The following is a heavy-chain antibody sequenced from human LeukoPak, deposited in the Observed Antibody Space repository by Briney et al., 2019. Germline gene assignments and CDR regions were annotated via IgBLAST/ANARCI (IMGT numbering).Heavy chain of an antibody. CDR2: LNWKGGST. D-gene: IGHD2-21*01. CDR3: APRVVVISAPFDY. CDR1: GFTFDDYG. Sequence: GGSLRLSCAASGFTFDDYGMSWVRQAPGKGLEWVSGLNWKGGSTGYADSVKGRFTISRDNSKNTLYLQMNSLRAEDTAVYYCAPRVVVISAPFDYWGQGTLVTVSS. V-gene: IGHV3-20*04. J-gene: IGHJ4*02.